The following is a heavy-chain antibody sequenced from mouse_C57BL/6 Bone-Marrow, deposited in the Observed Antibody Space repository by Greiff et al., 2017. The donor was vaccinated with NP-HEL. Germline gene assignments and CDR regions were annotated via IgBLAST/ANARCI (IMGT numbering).Heavy chain of an antibody. CDR1: GFSLSTFGMG. J-gene: IGHJ4*01. Sequence: QVTLKESGPGILQPSQTLSLTCSFSGFSLSTFGMGVGWIRQPSGKGLGWLAHICWEDDKYYNPALQSRLTISKDTSKNHVFLKIANGDTADTATYYCARFDYYDAMDYWGQGTSVTVSS. V-gene: IGHV8-8*01. D-gene: IGHD2-4*01. CDR3: ARFDYYDAMDY. CDR2: ICWEDDK.